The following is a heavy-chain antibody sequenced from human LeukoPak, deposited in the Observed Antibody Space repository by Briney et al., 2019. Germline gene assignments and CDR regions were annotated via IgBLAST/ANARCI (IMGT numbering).Heavy chain of an antibody. V-gene: IGHV4-39*07. Sequence: SETLSLTCTVSGGSISSSSYYWGWIRQPPGKGLEWIGSIYYSGSTYYNPSLKSRVTISVDTSKNQFSLKLSSVTAADTAVYYCARECRPWELLRRGFFDYWGQGTLVTVSS. J-gene: IGHJ4*02. CDR3: ARECRPWELLRRGFFDY. CDR1: GGSISSSSYY. D-gene: IGHD1-26*01. CDR2: IYYSGST.